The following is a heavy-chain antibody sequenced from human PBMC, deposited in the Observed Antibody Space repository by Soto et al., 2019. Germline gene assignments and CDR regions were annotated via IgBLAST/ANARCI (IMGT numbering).Heavy chain of an antibody. J-gene: IGHJ4*02. CDR3: ARIVPLDY. CDR2: ISGAGYDI. D-gene: IGHD3-16*02. V-gene: IGHV3-23*01. Sequence: EVQLLESGGGLVQPGGSLRLSCAASGFPFSTYAIHWVRQAPGKGLDWVSAISGAGYDIYYANSVKGRFTISRDNSKNTVYLQMNSLRVEDTAVYYCARIVPLDYWGQGTPVTVSS. CDR1: GFPFSTYA.